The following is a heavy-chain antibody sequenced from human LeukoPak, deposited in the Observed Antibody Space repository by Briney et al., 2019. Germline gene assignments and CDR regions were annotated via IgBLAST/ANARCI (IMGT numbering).Heavy chain of an antibody. D-gene: IGHD5-12*01. CDR1: GFTFSSYS. J-gene: IGHJ4*02. V-gene: IGHV3-48*04. CDR2: ISSSSSTI. CDR3: ARDGLKWRAWSFDY. Sequence: GGSLRLSCAASGFTFSSYSMTWVRQAPGKGLEWVSYISSSSSTIYYADSVKGRFTISRDNAKNSLYLQMNSLRAEDTAVYYCARDGLKWRAWSFDYWGQGTLVTVSS.